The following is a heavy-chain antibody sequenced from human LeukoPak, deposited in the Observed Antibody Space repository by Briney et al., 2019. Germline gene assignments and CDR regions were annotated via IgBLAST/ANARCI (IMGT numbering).Heavy chain of an antibody. J-gene: IGHJ6*03. D-gene: IGHD4-11*01. CDR2: IVTYNGNT. CDR3: AKTTVTSEEYYYYYMDV. CDR1: GYTFTSYG. Sequence: ASVKVSCKTSGYTFTSYGVSWVRQAPGQGLEWMGWIVTYNGNTYYSQKFQGRVTMTTDTSTSTAYLELRSLRSDDTAVYYCAKTTVTSEEYYYYYMDVWGKGTTVTVFS. V-gene: IGHV1-18*01.